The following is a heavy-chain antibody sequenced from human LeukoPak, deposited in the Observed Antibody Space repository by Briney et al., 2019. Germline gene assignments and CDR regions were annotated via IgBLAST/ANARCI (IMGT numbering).Heavy chain of an antibody. J-gene: IGHJ4*02. D-gene: IGHD1-26*01. V-gene: IGHV4-31*02. Sequence: SQTLSLTCTVSGGSISSGGYYWRWIRQHPGRGVEWIGYIYYSGSTYYNPSLKSRVTISVDTSKNQFSLKLSSVTAADTAVYYCARVRGGGRATYFDYWGQGTLVTVSS. CDR3: ARVRGGGRATYFDY. CDR2: IYYSGST. CDR1: GGSISSGGYY.